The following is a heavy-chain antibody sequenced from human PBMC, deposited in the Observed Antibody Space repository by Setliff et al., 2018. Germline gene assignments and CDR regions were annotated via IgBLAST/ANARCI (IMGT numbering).Heavy chain of an antibody. CDR3: GRGFSRIEGWGNWFDP. D-gene: IGHD2-15*01. J-gene: IGHJ5*02. Sequence: SETLSLTCTVSGASVSGNSYYWGWIRQPPGKGLEWIGSMYYGGGGSTYYNASLKSRVTISVDTSKNQFSLKLTSVTAADTAVYYCGRGFSRIEGWGNWFDPWARESWSPSPQ. CDR1: GASVSGNSYY. CDR2: MYYGGGGST. V-gene: IGHV4-39*01.